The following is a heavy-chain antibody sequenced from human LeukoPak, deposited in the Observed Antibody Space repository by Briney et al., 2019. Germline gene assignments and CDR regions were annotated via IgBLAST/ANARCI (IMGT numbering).Heavy chain of an antibody. CDR3: ARGGRNLYSPEDY. Sequence: SETLSLTCTVSGGSIVSSTYYWAWIRQPPGKGLEWIGSIYYSGSTYYNPSLKSRVTISVDTSKNQFSLKLSSVTAADTAVYYCARGGRNLYSPEDYWGQGTLVTVSS. D-gene: IGHD2-8*01. CDR2: IYYSGST. J-gene: IGHJ4*02. CDR1: GGSIVSSTYY. V-gene: IGHV4-39*07.